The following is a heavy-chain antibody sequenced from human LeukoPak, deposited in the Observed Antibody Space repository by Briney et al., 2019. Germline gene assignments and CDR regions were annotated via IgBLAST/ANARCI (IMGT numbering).Heavy chain of an antibody. J-gene: IGHJ4*02. CDR2: IYYSGST. V-gene: IGHV4-39*01. D-gene: IGHD3-22*01. CDR1: GGSISSSSYY. CDR3: ASLGYYYDSSSDY. Sequence: SETPSLTCTVSGGSISSSSYYWGWIRQPPGKGLEWIGSIYYSGSTYYNPSLKSRVTISVDTSKNQFSLKLSSVTAADTAVYYCASLGYYYDSSSDYRGQGTLVTVSS.